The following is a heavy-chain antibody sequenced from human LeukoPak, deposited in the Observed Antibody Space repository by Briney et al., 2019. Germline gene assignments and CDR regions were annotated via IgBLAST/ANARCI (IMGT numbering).Heavy chain of an antibody. D-gene: IGHD1-26*01. CDR3: ARALKDLRRRIGGTTTFEYYYYMDV. V-gene: IGHV4-34*01. Sequence: SETLSLTCSVYGGSFNDYDWSWVRQAPGRGLQWIGEINQSGATNCDPSLKSRVTMSIDTSKSQFSLSLRSVTAADTAVYYCARALKDLRRRIGGTTTFEYYYYMDVWGKGTTVIISS. CDR2: INQSGAT. CDR1: GGSFNDYD. J-gene: IGHJ6*03.